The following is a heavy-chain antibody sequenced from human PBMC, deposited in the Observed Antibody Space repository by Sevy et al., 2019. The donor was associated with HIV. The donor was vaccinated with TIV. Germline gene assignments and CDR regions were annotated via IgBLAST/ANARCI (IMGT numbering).Heavy chain of an antibody. CDR2: INQNGTEI. CDR1: GFTFRNYW. CDR3: AINSDYGMDA. Sequence: GGSLRLSCVVSGFTFRNYWMSWVRQAPGKGLEGVAKINQNGTEIYSVDSVKGRFTFSRDNTKNSVYLQMNSLRAEDTAIYYCAINSDYGMDAWGQGTTVTVSS. J-gene: IGHJ6*02. D-gene: IGHD4-4*01. V-gene: IGHV3-7*01.